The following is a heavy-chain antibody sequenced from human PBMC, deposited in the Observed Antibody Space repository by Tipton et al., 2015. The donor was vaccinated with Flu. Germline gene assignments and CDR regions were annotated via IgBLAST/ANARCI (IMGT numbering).Heavy chain of an antibody. Sequence: RSLRLSCAASGFIFDDYAMHWVRQVPGEGLEWVSGISWDRGRIGYADSVKGRFTISRDDAKNSVYLQMNSLRPDDTALYFCAKDNGGSGYPSLDHWGQGTLVTVSS. CDR1: GFIFDDYA. CDR2: ISWDRGRI. V-gene: IGHV3-9*01. D-gene: IGHD3-22*01. CDR3: AKDNGGSGYPSLDH. J-gene: IGHJ4*02.